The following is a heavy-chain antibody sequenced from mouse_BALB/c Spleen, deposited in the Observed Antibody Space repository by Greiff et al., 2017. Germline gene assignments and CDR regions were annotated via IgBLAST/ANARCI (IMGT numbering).Heavy chain of an antibody. J-gene: IGHJ2*01. CDR2: ILPGSGST. CDR1: GYTFSSYW. Sequence: QVQLQQSGAELMKPGASVKISCKATGYTFSSYWIEWVKQRPGHGLEWIGEILPGSGSTNYNEKFKGKATFTADTSSNTAYMQLSSLTSEDSAVYYCARKTGVYYFDYWGQGTTLTVSS. CDR3: ARKTGVYYFDY. V-gene: IGHV1-9*01. D-gene: IGHD4-1*01.